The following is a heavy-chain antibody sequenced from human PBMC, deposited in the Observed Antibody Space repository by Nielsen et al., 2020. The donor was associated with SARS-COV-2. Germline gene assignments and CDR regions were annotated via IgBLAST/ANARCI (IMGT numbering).Heavy chain of an antibody. CDR2: FDPEDGET. CDR1: GYTLTELS. CDR3: ATDGDPYSSSSGEDGMDV. D-gene: IGHD6-6*01. Sequence: ASVKVSCKVSGYTLTELSMHWVRQAPGKGLEWMGGFDPEDGETIYAQKFQGKVTMTEDTSTDTAYMELSSLRSEDTAVYYCATDGDPYSSSSGEDGMDVWGQGTTVTVSS. J-gene: IGHJ6*02. V-gene: IGHV1-24*01.